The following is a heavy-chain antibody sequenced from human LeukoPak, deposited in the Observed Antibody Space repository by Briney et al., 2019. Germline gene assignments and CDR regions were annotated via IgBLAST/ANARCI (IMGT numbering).Heavy chain of an antibody. CDR1: GGSISSYY. J-gene: IGHJ5*02. D-gene: IGHD4-11*01. CDR3: ARGGYSMAARWFDP. Sequence: SETLSLTCTVSGGSISSYYWSWIRQPPGKGLEWIGYIYYSGSTNYNPSLKSRVTISVDTSKNQFSLKLSSVTAADPAVYYCARGGYSMAARWFDPWGQGTLVTVSS. CDR2: IYYSGST. V-gene: IGHV4-59*01.